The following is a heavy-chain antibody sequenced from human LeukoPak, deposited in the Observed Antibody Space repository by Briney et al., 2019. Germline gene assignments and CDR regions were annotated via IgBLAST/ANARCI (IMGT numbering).Heavy chain of an antibody. CDR1: GFTFSSYA. V-gene: IGHV3-23*01. CDR2: IVGSGDTT. Sequence: GGSLRLSCAGSGFTFSSYALSWVRQAPGKGLEWVSVIVGSGDTTYYADSVKGRFTISRDNSKNTLYLQMNTLRAEDTAVYYCAKLGGGYYDSSGYYYQHGGQATLLTVSS. J-gene: IGHJ1*01. D-gene: IGHD3-22*01. CDR3: AKLGGGYYDSSGYYYQH.